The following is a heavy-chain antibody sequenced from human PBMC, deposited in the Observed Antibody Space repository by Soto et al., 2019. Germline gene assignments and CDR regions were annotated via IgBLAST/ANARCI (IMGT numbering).Heavy chain of an antibody. D-gene: IGHD3-3*01. CDR2: INHVGIT. CDR1: GGSFRGFY. J-gene: IGHJ4*02. Sequence: SETLSLTCAVSGGSFRGFYWTWTRQSPGKGLEWLGDINHVGITNYNPSLTSRVSITVDTSTSKFSLKLSYVTAADTAVYYCARAHDFWGGRQQPIDSWGQGTLVTVSS. V-gene: IGHV4-34*01. CDR3: ARAHDFWGGRQQPIDS.